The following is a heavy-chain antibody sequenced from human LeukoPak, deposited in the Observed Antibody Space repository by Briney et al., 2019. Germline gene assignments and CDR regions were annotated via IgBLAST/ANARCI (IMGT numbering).Heavy chain of an antibody. D-gene: IGHD3-22*01. CDR2: ISSSSSYI. CDR3: ARDLRRAYYDDSSGSL. CDR1: GFTFSSYS. J-gene: IGHJ4*02. V-gene: IGHV3-21*01. Sequence: PGGSLRLSCAASGFTFSSYSMNWVRQAPGKGLEWVSSISSSSSYIYYADSVKGRFTISRDNAKNSLYLQMNSLRAEDTAVYYCARDLRRAYYDDSSGSLWGQGTLVTVSS.